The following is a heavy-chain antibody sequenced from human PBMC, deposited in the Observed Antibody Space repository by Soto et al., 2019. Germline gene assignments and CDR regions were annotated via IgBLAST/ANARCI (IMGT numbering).Heavy chain of an antibody. CDR3: AKRRVGDAFDV. CDR1: GYSFTSYW. V-gene: IGHV5-10-1*01. D-gene: IGHD1-26*01. J-gene: IGHJ3*01. Sequence: PGESLKISCKGSGYSFTSYWIGWVRQIPGKGLEWMGRIDVSDSYTNYSPSFQGHVTISADKSISTVYLQWNSLKAADTAVYFCAKRRVGDAFDVWGQGTKVTVSS. CDR2: IDVSDSYT.